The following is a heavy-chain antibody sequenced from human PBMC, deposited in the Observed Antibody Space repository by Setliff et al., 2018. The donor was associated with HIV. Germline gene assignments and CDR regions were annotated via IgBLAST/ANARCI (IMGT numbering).Heavy chain of an antibody. D-gene: IGHD6-19*01. V-gene: IGHV3-23*01. CDR1: GFTFSSYA. CDR3: AKERSSGWPFDY. J-gene: IGHJ4*02. Sequence: RLSCAASGFTFSSYAMSWVRQAPGKGLEWVSGISGNRRRTHYADSVKGRFTISRDNSKNTLYLQMNSLRAEDTAVYYCAKERSSGWPFDYWGQGTLVTVSS. CDR2: ISGNRRRT.